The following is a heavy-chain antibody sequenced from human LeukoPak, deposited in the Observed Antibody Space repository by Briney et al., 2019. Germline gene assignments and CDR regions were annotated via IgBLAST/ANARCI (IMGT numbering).Heavy chain of an antibody. CDR2: IYYSGST. V-gene: IGHV4-59*01. CDR3: AREVEDWYFDL. J-gene: IGHJ2*01. CDR1: GGSISSYY. Sequence: SETLSLTCTVSGGSISSYYWSWIRQPPGKGLEWIGYIYYSGSTNYNPSLKSRVTISVDTSKNQFSLKLSSVTTADTAVYYCAREVEDWYFDLWGRGTLVTVSS.